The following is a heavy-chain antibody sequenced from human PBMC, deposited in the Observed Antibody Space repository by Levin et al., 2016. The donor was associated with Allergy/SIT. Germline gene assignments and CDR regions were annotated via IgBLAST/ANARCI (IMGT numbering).Heavy chain of an antibody. Sequence: ASVKVSCKASGYTFTSYGISWVRQAPGQGLEWMGWISAYNGNTNYAQKLQGRVTMTTDTSTSTAYMELRSLRSDDTAVYYCARVEAYYDYVWGPDYWGQGTLVTVSS. D-gene: IGHD3-16*01. J-gene: IGHJ4*02. V-gene: IGHV1-18*01. CDR3: ARVEAYYDYVWGPDY. CDR1: GYTFTSYG. CDR2: ISAYNGNT.